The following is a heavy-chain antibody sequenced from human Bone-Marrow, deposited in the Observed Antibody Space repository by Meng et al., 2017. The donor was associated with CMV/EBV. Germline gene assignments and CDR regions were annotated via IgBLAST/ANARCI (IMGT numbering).Heavy chain of an antibody. J-gene: IGHJ4*02. CDR2: IYYSGST. V-gene: IGHV4-39*01. Sequence: GSLRLSCTVSGGSISSSSYYWGWIRQPPGKGLEWIGSIYYSGSTYYNPSLKSRVTISVDTSKNQFSLKLSSVTAADTAVYYCATTVAGDYFDYWGQGTLVTVSS. D-gene: IGHD6-19*01. CDR1: GGSISSSSYY. CDR3: ATTVAGDYFDY.